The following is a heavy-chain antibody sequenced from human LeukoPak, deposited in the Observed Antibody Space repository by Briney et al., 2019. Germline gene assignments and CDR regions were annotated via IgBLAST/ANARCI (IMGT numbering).Heavy chain of an antibody. D-gene: IGHD1-26*01. CDR3: TTDRREAENY. CDR2: VRARGEGGTS. Sequence: GGSLRLSCTASGFSFANAWMTWVRQAPGKGLEWVGRVRARGEGGTSDYAAPVKGRFTISRDDSIDTLYLHMDSLKSEDTAVYYCTTDRREAENYWGPGTLVTVSS. V-gene: IGHV3-15*01. J-gene: IGHJ4*02. CDR1: GFSFANAW.